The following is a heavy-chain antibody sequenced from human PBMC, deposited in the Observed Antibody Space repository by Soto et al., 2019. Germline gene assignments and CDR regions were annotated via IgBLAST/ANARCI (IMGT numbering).Heavy chain of an antibody. CDR2: IYYTGST. CDR1: GGSISDYY. J-gene: IGHJ4*02. Sequence: SETLSLTCTVSGGSISDYYWNWIRLSPGNGLEWIGCIYYTGSTAYHPSLEGRVTISLDASKQQFSLRVSSVSAADAGVYYCARGGIYHPGGYYSHSFDYWGQGTPVTVSS. CDR3: ARGGIYHPGGYYSHSFDY. V-gene: IGHV4-59*01. D-gene: IGHD3-22*01.